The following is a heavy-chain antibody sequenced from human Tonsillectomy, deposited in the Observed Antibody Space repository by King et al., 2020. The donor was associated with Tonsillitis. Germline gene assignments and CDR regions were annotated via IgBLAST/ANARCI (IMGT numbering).Heavy chain of an antibody. CDR1: GFTFDDAA. CDR2: ISWNSDIT. V-gene: IGHV3-9*01. D-gene: IGHD6-19*01. Sequence: VQLVESGGGFVQPGGSLRLSCAAAGFTFDDAAMHWARPAPGKGLEWVSGISWNSDITGHADSVKGRSPISRDNAKNSLYLQMNSLTPEDTALYYCAKDPTGYKSGWYYFDYWGQGTLVTVSS. CDR3: AKDPTGYKSGWYYFDY. J-gene: IGHJ4*02.